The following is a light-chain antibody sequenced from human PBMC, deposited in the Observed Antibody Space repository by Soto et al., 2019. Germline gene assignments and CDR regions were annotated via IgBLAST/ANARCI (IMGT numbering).Light chain of an antibody. CDR3: QQPSASST. CDR1: QSVGIY. V-gene: IGKV3-11*01. J-gene: IGKJ2*01. Sequence: EIVLTQSPATLSLSPGERATLSCRASQSVGIYLAWYQHKPGQAPRLLIYDASRRATGIPARFSGSGSGTDFTLTISSLAPEDFALYYCQQPSASSTFGQGTNLEI. CDR2: DAS.